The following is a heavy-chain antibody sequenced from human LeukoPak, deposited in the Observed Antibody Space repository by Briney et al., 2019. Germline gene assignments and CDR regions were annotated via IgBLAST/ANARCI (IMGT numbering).Heavy chain of an antibody. V-gene: IGHV3-66*02. Sequence: GGSLRLSCAASGFTVSSNYMNWVRQAPGKGLEWVSMIYPNGNTFYTDSVQGRFTISRDNSRNTPYLQMNGLRAEDMAVYYCAREFSGYAFDIWGQGTMVTVSS. D-gene: IGHD5-12*01. CDR2: IYPNGNT. CDR3: AREFSGYAFDI. J-gene: IGHJ3*02. CDR1: GFTVSSNY.